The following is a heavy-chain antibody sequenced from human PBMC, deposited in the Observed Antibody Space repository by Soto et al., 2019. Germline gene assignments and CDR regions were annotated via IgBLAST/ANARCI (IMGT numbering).Heavy chain of an antibody. Sequence: QVHLVQSGAEVRKPGYSVRVSCKASGGTFSSYAISWVRQAPGKGLEWMGRVIPIFGTTNYAQNFQGRITITADESTSTVYMELSSLRSEDTAVYYCARRTGTTAAFYIWGQGTMLTVSS. V-gene: IGHV1-69*18. D-gene: IGHD1-7*01. CDR1: GGTFSSYA. CDR2: VIPIFGTT. J-gene: IGHJ3*02. CDR3: ARRTGTTAAFYI.